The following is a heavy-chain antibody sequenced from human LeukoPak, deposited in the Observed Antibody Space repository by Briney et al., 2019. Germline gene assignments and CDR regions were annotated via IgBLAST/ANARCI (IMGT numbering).Heavy chain of an antibody. Sequence: PGGSLRLSCAASGFTFSSYGMHWVRQAPGKGLEWVAFIRYDGSNKYYADSVKGRFTISRDNAKSLLFLQMNNLSAEDTAMYFCARAPHGTLLCRGGTCHLRRPFDVWGRGAFVSVSS. J-gene: IGHJ3*01. D-gene: IGHD2-15*01. CDR2: IRYDGSNK. CDR1: GFTFSSYG. CDR3: ARAPHGTLLCRGGTCHLRRPFDV. V-gene: IGHV3-30*02.